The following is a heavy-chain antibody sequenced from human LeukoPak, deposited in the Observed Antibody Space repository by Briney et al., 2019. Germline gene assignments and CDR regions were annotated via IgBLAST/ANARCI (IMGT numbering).Heavy chain of an antibody. Sequence: GGSLRLSCAASGFTFSSYAMSWVRQAPGKGLEWVSAISGSGGSTYYADSVKGRFTISRDNSKNTPYLQMNSLRAEDTAVYYCAKVSGSYYQPTMDYWGQGTLVTVSS. D-gene: IGHD3-10*01. V-gene: IGHV3-23*01. CDR2: ISGSGGST. CDR1: GFTFSSYA. J-gene: IGHJ4*02. CDR3: AKVSGSYYQPTMDY.